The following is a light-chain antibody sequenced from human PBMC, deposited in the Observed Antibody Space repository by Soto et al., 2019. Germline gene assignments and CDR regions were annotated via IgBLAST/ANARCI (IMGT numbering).Light chain of an antibody. V-gene: IGLV2-14*01. J-gene: IGLJ3*02. CDR2: EVT. Sequence: QSALTQPPSASGSPGQSVTISCTGTSSDIGAYDYVSWYQQYPGKAPRLIIYEVTNRPSGVSNRFSGSKSGNTASLTISGLQAEDDADYYCSLYTISRVFGGGTKVNVL. CDR3: SLYTISRV. CDR1: SSDIGAYDY.